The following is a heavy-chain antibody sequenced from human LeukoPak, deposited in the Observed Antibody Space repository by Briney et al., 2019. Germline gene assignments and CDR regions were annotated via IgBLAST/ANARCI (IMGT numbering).Heavy chain of an antibody. CDR3: ARSVGAIRGPQSYFDY. Sequence: ASVKVSCKASGYTFTDYHIHWVRQAPGQGLGWMGWISAYNGNTNYAQKLQGRVTMTTDTSTSTAYMELRSLRSDDTAVYYCARSVGAIRGPQSYFDYWGQGTLVTVSS. J-gene: IGHJ4*02. CDR2: ISAYNGNT. D-gene: IGHD1-26*01. CDR1: GYTFTDYH. V-gene: IGHV1-18*04.